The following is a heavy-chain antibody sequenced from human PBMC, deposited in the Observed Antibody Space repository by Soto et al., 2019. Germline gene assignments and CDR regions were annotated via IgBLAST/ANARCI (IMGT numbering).Heavy chain of an antibody. J-gene: IGHJ4*02. CDR3: ARGGVRGYSYGYYFDY. D-gene: IGHD5-18*01. CDR1: GFTFSSYG. CDR2: IWYDGSNK. V-gene: IGHV3-33*01. Sequence: GGSLRLSCAASGFTFSSYGMHWVRQAPGKGLEWVAVIWYDGSNKYYADSVKGRFTISRDNSKNTLYLQMNSLRAEDTAVYYCARGGVRGYSYGYYFDYWGQGXLVTVYS.